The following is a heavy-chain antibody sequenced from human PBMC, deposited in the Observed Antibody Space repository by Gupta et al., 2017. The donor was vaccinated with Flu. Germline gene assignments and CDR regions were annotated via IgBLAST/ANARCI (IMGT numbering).Heavy chain of an antibody. CDR2: IWYDGSNK. CDR1: GFTFSSYG. D-gene: IGHD2-2*01. J-gene: IGHJ6*02. CDR3: ARGRRVPAAMVFGMDV. V-gene: IGHV3-33*01. Sequence: QVQLVESGGGVVQPGRSLRLSCAASGFTFSSYGMHWVRQAPGKGLEWVAVIWYDGSNKYYADSVKGRFTISRDNSKNTLYLQMNSLRAEDTAVYYCARGRRVPAAMVFGMDVWGQGTTVTVSS.